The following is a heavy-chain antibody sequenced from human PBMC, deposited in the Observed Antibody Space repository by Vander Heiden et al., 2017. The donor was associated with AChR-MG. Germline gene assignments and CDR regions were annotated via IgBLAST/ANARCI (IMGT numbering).Heavy chain of an antibody. Sequence: EVQLVESGGGLVQPGGSLKLSCAASGLTFSGSAMHWVRQGSGKGLEWVGRIRSKANSYATAYAASVKGRFTISRDDSKNTAYLQMNSLKTEDTAVYYCTVTGATKGYWGQGTLVTVSS. V-gene: IGHV3-73*02. D-gene: IGHD4-17*01. CDR2: IRSKANSYAT. CDR1: GLTFSGSA. J-gene: IGHJ4*02. CDR3: TVTGATKGY.